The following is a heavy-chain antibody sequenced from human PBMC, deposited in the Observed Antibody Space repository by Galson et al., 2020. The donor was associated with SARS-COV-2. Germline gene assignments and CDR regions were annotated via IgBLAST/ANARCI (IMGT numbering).Heavy chain of an antibody. CDR3: ARVDYGDYRGWFDP. D-gene: IGHD4-17*01. CDR2: IHYSGIT. CDR1: GGSLSSHY. V-gene: IGHV4-59*11. Sequence: ASETLSLTCTVAGGSLSSHYWSWIRQPPGKGLEWIGYIHYSGITNYNPSLNSRVSISVDTSKKQFSLKLSSVTAADTAVYYCARVDYGDYRGWFDPWGQGTLVTVSS. J-gene: IGHJ5*02.